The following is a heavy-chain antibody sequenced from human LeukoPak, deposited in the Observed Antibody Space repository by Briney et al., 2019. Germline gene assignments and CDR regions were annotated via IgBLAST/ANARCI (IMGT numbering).Heavy chain of an antibody. V-gene: IGHV3-7*01. CDR1: GFSFSNYW. J-gene: IGHJ4*02. CDR2: IKYDGSHK. CDR3: ASSHDSSGND. Sequence: PGGSLRLSCVASGFSFSNYWMAWVRQAPGKGLEWVANIKYDGSHKYYVDSVKGRFTISRDNAKNSVYLQMNSLRVDDTAVYFCASSHDSSGNDWGQGTMVTVSS. D-gene: IGHD3-22*01.